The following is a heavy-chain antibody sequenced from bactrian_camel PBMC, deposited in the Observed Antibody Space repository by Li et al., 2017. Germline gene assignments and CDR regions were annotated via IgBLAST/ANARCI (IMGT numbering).Heavy chain of an antibody. V-gene: IGHV3S26*01. D-gene: IGHD1*01. CDR2: LRVDGSRDDGTT. Sequence: HVQLVESGGGSVWSGGSLRLSCAASGYTDSSYCMGWFRQAPGKEREGVAALRVDGSRDDGTTTYADSAKGRFTISRDKAKNTLALQLTSLLPEDTAMYYCAGSRYAAGLDPKMYRDWGQGTQVTVS. CDR1: GYTDSSYC. CDR3: AGSRYAAGLDPKMYRD. J-gene: IGHJ4*01.